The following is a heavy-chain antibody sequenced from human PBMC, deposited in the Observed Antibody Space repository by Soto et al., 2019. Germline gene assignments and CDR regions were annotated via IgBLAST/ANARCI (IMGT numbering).Heavy chain of an antibody. CDR3: AREYGSGSYSPYYGMDV. J-gene: IGHJ6*02. V-gene: IGHV3-53*01. CDR1: GFTVSSNY. D-gene: IGHD3-10*01. CDR2: IYSGGST. Sequence: PGGSLRLSCAASGFTVSSNYMSWVRQAPGKGLEWASVIYSGGSTYYADSVKGRFTISRDNSKNTLYLQMNSRRAEDTAVYYCAREYGSGSYSPYYGMDVWGQGTTVTVSS.